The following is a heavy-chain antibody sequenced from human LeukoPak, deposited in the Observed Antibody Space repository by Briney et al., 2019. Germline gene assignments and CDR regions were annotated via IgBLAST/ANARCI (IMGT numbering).Heavy chain of an antibody. CDR1: GFSVSNYY. CDR2: IPNDDSVI. J-gene: IGHJ4*02. V-gene: IGHV3-11*01. Sequence: GGSLRLSCEASGFSVSNYYMVWVRQPPGKGLECISYIPNDDSVIYYADSVRGRLSVFRDPAKNSLSLQLNSLRAEDTAVYYCAREQWFRWEYWGQGILVTVSS. D-gene: IGHD3-22*01. CDR3: AREQWFRWEY.